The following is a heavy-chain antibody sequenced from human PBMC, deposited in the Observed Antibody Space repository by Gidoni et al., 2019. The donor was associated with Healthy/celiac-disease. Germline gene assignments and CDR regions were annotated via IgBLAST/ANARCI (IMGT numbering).Heavy chain of an antibody. J-gene: IGHJ4*02. CDR2: SKSDGSST. CDR3: ARAFIDY. CDR1: GFTFSSSW. V-gene: IGHV3-74*01. Sequence: DVQLVESGGVLVQPGGSLRLSCAASGFTFSSSWMNWVRQAPGKGLVWVSRSKSDGSSTSDADSVKGRFTISRDNAKNTLYLQMNSLRAEDTAVYYCARAFIDYWGQGTLVTVSS.